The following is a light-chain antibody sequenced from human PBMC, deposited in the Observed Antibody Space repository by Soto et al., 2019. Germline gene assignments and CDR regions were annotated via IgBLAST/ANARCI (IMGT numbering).Light chain of an antibody. CDR3: QQYNSYWT. CDR1: QTISTW. V-gene: IGKV1-5*03. CDR2: KAS. Sequence: DIPMTPSPSTLSASVGDRVTITCRASQTISTWLAWYQQKPVKAPKLLIYKASILESGVPSRFSGSGSGTEFTLTISSLQPEDFATYYCQQYNSYWTFAQGTKVDI. J-gene: IGKJ1*01.